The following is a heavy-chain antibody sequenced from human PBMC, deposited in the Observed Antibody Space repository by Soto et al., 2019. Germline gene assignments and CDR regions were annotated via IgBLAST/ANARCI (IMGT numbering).Heavy chain of an antibody. CDR3: ARHGLRTMIVGAPDY. CDR1: GYSFTTYW. V-gene: IGHV5-51*01. CDR2: IYPGDSDT. Sequence: PGESLKISCKASGYSFTTYWVGWVRQMPGKGLEWMGIIYPGDSDTRYSPSFQGQVTISADKSITTAYLQWRSLKASDTAMYYCARHGLRTMIVGAPDYWGQGTLVPVSS. D-gene: IGHD3-22*01. J-gene: IGHJ4*02.